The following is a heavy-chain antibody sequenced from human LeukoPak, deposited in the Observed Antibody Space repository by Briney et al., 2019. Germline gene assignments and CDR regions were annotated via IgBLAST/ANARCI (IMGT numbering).Heavy chain of an antibody. Sequence: SETLSLTCTVSGGSISSYYWSWIRQPAGKALEWIGRIYTSGSTNYNPSLKSRVTMSVDTSKNQFSLKLSSVTAADTAVYYCARWLDSTGYYPFDYWGQGTLVTVSS. D-gene: IGHD3-22*01. CDR1: GGSISSYY. V-gene: IGHV4-4*07. CDR2: IYTSGST. J-gene: IGHJ4*02. CDR3: ARWLDSTGYYPFDY.